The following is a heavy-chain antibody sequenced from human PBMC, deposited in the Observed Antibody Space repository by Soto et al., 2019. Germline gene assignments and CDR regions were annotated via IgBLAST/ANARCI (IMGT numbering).Heavy chain of an antibody. V-gene: IGHV3-23*01. CDR3: ARDSSPYYDFWSGFYTYFAY. CDR2: IIDSGGST. Sequence: GGSLRLSCAASGFSFSSCAMGWVRQAPGKGLEWVSDIIDSGGSTYYADSVKGRFTISRDNAKKTLYLQMNSLRADDTAVYYCARDSSPYYDFWSGFYTYFAYWGQGPLVTVSS. D-gene: IGHD3-3*01. J-gene: IGHJ4*02. CDR1: GFSFSSCA.